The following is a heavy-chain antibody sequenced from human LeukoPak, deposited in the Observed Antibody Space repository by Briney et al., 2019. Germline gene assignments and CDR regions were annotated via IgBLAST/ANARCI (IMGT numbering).Heavy chain of an antibody. Sequence: ASVKVSCKASGYTFTSYAMNWVRQAPGQGLEWMGWINTNTGNPTYAQGFTGRFVFSLDTSVSTAYLQISSLKAEDTAVYYCARGTELSSYYYYYMDVWGKGTTVTVSS. J-gene: IGHJ6*03. V-gene: IGHV7-4-1*02. CDR1: GYTFTSYA. CDR2: INTNTGNP. CDR3: ARGTELSSYYYYYMDV. D-gene: IGHD6-6*01.